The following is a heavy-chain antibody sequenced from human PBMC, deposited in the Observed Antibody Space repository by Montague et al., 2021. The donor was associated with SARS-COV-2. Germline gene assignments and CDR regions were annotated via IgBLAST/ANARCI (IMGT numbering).Heavy chain of an antibody. CDR1: GFTVSSNY. CDR2: IYSGGST. V-gene: IGHV3-66*01. J-gene: IGHJ6*02. CDR3: ARGGLGMVRGVIYYYGMDV. Sequence: SLRLSCAASGFTVSSNYMSWVRQAPGKGLEWVSVIYSGGSTYYADSVKGRFTISRDNSKNTPYLHMNSLRAEDTAVYYCARGGLGMVRGVIYYYGMDVWGQGTTVTVSS. D-gene: IGHD3-10*01.